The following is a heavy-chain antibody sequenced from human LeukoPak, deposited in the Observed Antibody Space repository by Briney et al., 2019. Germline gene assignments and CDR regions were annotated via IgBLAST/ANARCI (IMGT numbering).Heavy chain of an antibody. J-gene: IGHJ4*02. CDR2: ISGGGGET. D-gene: IGHD2-2*01. CDR3: QKGRTLVGGSTRCYDF. V-gene: IGHV3-23*01. Sequence: GGSLSPSCAAPGFPFNNYSMRWVRQAPGPGLEWVSVISGGGGETFYADSVQGRFTISRDNSKNTLYLQMNSLSDDDTPVYYCQKGRTLVGGSTRCYDFGGRETRVSVST. CDR1: GFPFNNYS.